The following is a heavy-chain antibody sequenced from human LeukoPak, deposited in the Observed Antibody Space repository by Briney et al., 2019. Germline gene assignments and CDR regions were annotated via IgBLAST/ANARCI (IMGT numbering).Heavy chain of an antibody. V-gene: IGHV1-69*13. J-gene: IGHJ4*02. CDR1: GGTFSSYA. CDR3: ATNTYDFWSGYRDYFDY. Sequence: ASVKVSCKASGGTFSSYAISWGRQAPGQGLEWMGGIIPIFGTANYAQKFQGRVTITADESTSTAYMELSSLRSEDTAVYYCATNTYDFWSGYRDYFDYWGQGTLVTVSS. D-gene: IGHD3-3*01. CDR2: IIPIFGTA.